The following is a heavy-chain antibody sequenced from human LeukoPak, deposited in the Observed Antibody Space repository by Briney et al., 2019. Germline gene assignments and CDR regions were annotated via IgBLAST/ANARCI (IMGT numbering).Heavy chain of an antibody. CDR2: INSDGSST. D-gene: IGHD3-16*02. CDR1: GFTFSSCW. V-gene: IGHV3-74*01. J-gene: IGHJ4*02. Sequence: PGGSLRLSCAASGFTFSSCWVHWVRQAPGKGLVWVSRINSDGSSTSYADSVKGRFTISRDNAKNTLYLQMNSLRAEDTAVHYCARDHNYDYVWGSYRPLDYWGQGTLVTVSS. CDR3: ARDHNYDYVWGSYRPLDY.